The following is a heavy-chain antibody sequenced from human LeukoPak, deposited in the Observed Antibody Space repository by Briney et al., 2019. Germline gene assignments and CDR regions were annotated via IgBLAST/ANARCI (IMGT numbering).Heavy chain of an antibody. CDR3: ARYCSSLNPDAFDI. Sequence: SETLSLTCTVSGGSISSYYWSWIRQPPGKGLEWIGYIYYSGSTNYNPSLKSRVTISVDTSKNQFSLKLSSVTAADTAVYYCARYCSSLNPDAFDIWGQGTMVTVSS. CDR1: GGSISSYY. CDR2: IYYSGST. D-gene: IGHD6-13*01. J-gene: IGHJ3*02. V-gene: IGHV4-59*01.